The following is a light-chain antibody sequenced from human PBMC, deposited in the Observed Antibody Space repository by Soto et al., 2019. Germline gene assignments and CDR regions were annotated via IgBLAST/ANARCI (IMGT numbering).Light chain of an antibody. CDR3: QHLNSYPRT. CDR2: AAS. Sequence: IQLTQSPSSLCASVGDRVTITCRASLGVARYLAWYQQKPGTAPKLLIYAASTLQSGVPSRFSGSGSGTDFTLTISSLQPEDSATYYCQHLNSYPRTFGHGTKVDI. CDR1: LGVARY. V-gene: IGKV1-9*01. J-gene: IGKJ1*01.